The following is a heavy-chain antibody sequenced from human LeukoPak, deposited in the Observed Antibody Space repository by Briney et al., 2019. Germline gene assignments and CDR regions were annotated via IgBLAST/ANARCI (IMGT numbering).Heavy chain of an antibody. D-gene: IGHD3-22*01. J-gene: IGHJ3*02. CDR3: ARDGDSSGYYAAFDI. CDR1: GFTFSSYS. Sequence: GGSLRLSCAASGFTFSSYSMNWVRQTPGKGLEWLSYISSSSSIIYYADSVKGRFTISRDNAKNSLYLQMNSLRDEDTAVYYCARDGDSSGYYAAFDIWGQGTMVTVSS. CDR2: ISSSSSII. V-gene: IGHV3-48*02.